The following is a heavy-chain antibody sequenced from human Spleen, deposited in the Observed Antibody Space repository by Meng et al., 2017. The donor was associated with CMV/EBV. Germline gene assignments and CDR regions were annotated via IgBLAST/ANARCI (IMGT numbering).Heavy chain of an antibody. V-gene: IGHV1-69*05. Sequence: DTFSSHSISWVRRAPGQGLEWMGRIIPIFGAGTANYAQKFRGRVTFTTDESTSTAYMELSNLRSEDTAMYYCASSLIDDFWTGPIDNWGQGTLVTVSS. CDR2: IIPIFGAGTA. CDR1: DTFSSHS. J-gene: IGHJ4*02. CDR3: ASSLIDDFWTGPIDN. D-gene: IGHD3/OR15-3a*01.